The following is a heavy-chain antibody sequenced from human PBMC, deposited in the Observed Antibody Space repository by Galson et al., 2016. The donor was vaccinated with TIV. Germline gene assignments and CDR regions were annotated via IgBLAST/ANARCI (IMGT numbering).Heavy chain of an antibody. CDR2: ITHSGST. J-gene: IGHJ4*02. V-gene: IGHV4-34*01. Sequence: SETLSLTCGVSGGFFSDYYWSWIRQSPGKGLEWIGEITHSGSTHCNPSLKTRLTISVDVATSQFFLELKSVTAADTAIYYCVRGGPFSGYAEIRWFTDHFDYWSQGSLVTVSS. CDR1: GGFFSDYY. D-gene: IGHD6-25*01. CDR3: VRGGPFSGYAEIRWFTDHFDY.